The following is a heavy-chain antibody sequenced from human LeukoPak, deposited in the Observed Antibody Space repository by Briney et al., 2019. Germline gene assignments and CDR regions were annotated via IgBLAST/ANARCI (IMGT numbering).Heavy chain of an antibody. D-gene: IGHD3-10*01. Sequence: GGSLTLSCTASGFTLSRYYVHWLRQTPGKRPEWVAHLFPDGSRAFYADSVRGRFSVSRDNSKNTLYLQMNSLRVEDTAVYYLAHGPTHCGSDYWGQGTLVTVSS. J-gene: IGHJ4*02. V-gene: IGHV3-30*03. CDR1: GFTLSRYY. CDR3: AHGPTHCGSDY. CDR2: LFPDGSRA.